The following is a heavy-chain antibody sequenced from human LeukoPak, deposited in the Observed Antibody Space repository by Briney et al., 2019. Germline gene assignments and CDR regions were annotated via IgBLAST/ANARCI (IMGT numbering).Heavy chain of an antibody. J-gene: IGHJ6*03. Sequence: SETLSLTCTVSGGSISSTNYYWGWIRQPPGKGLEWIGSIYYSGSTYYNPSLKSRVTISVDTSKNQFSLKLSSVTAADTAVYYCARVGTPKTYYYYYYMDVWGKGTTVTVSS. CDR2: IYYSGST. D-gene: IGHD1-7*01. CDR3: ARVGTPKTYYYYYYMDV. V-gene: IGHV4-39*07. CDR1: GGSISSTNYY.